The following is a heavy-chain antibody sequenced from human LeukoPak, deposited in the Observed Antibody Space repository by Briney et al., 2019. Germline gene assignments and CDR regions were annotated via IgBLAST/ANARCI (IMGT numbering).Heavy chain of an antibody. CDR2: INHSGST. CDR1: GGSFSGYY. D-gene: IGHD3-10*01. V-gene: IGHV4-34*01. J-gene: IGHJ4*02. Sequence: SETLSLTCAVYGGSFSGYYWSWIRQPPGKGLEWIGEINHSGSTNYNPSLKSRVTISVDTSKNQFSLKLSSVTAADTAVYYCARRRGTYYYGSGSLDYWGQGTLVTVSS. CDR3: ARRRGTYYYGSGSLDY.